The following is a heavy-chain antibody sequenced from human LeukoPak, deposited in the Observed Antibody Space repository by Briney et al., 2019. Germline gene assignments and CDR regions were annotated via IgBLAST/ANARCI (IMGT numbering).Heavy chain of an antibody. Sequence: GGSLRLSCTVSGFTLTTFWMSWVRQAPGKGLEWVSVIYSGGSTYYADSVKGRFTISRDNSKNTLYLQMNSLRAEDTAVYYCARGPYSSGWYLDFFDYWGQGTLVTVSS. CDR1: GFTLTTFW. CDR2: IYSGGST. V-gene: IGHV3-66*01. CDR3: ARGPYSSGWYLDFFDY. D-gene: IGHD6-19*01. J-gene: IGHJ4*02.